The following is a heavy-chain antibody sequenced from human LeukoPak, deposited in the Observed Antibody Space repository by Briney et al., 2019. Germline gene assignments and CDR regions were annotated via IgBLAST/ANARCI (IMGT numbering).Heavy chain of an antibody. J-gene: IGHJ4*02. CDR3: ARVDSSGWYGQSDY. CDR2: INWNGGST. V-gene: IGHV3-20*04. Sequence: PGGSLRLSCAASGFTFDDYGMSWVRQAPGKGLEWVSSINWNGGSTGYTDSVKGRFTISRDNAKNSLYLQMNSLRAEDTALYYCARVDSSGWYGQSDYWGQGTLVTVS. CDR1: GFTFDDYG. D-gene: IGHD6-19*01.